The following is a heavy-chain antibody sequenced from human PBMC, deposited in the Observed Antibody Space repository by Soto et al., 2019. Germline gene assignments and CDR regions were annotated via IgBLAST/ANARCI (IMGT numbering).Heavy chain of an antibody. CDR1: GGCISSSSDF. CDR2: IYYSGTT. Sequence: PSETLSLTCSVSGGCISSSSDFWAWIRQPPGKGLERLATIYYSGTTYYNPSLKSRVTISVDTSKKQFSLKLSSVTAADTAVYYCARRVYSGSGRDYFDYWGQGSLVTVSS. V-gene: IGHV4-39*01. D-gene: IGHD1-26*01. CDR3: ARRVYSGSGRDYFDY. J-gene: IGHJ4*02.